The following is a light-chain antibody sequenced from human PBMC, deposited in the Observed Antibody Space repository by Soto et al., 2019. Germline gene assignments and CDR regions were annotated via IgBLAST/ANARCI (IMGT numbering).Light chain of an antibody. CDR1: ERISTF. Sequence: DIQMTQSPSSLSASVGDSVTITCRTTERISTFLNWYQQKPGKAPKLLISAASSLQSGVPSRFSGSGSGTDFSLTINSLQPEDFATYYCQQSYTPPISFGHGARLEI. V-gene: IGKV1-39*01. J-gene: IGKJ5*01. CDR3: QQSYTPPIS. CDR2: AAS.